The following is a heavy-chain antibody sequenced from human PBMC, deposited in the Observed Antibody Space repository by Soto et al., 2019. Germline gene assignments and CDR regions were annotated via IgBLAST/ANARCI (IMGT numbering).Heavy chain of an antibody. CDR1: GGSISSSSYY. CDR2: IYYSGST. D-gene: IGHD2-2*02. Sequence: SETLSLTCTVSGGSISSSSYYWGWIRQPPGKGLEWIGSIYYSGSTYYNPSLKSRVTISVDTSKNQFSLKLSSVTAADTAVYYCAGLKPYTGDIVVVPAAIPYYYYYMDVWGKGTTVTVSS. J-gene: IGHJ6*03. CDR3: AGLKPYTGDIVVVPAAIPYYYYYMDV. V-gene: IGHV4-39*01.